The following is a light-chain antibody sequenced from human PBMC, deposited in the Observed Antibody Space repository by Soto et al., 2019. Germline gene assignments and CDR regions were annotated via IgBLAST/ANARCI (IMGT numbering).Light chain of an antibody. CDR3: QQHEDLPLT. CDR1: QGITKS. V-gene: IGKV1-33*01. J-gene: IGKJ3*01. Sequence: DVQMPQSPSSLSASVGDRVTITCQASQGITKSLNWYQQKPGKAPKLLIYDASILETGVPSRFTGSGSGTDFTFTISGLQPEDIATYYCQQHEDLPLTFGPGTKVNIK. CDR2: DAS.